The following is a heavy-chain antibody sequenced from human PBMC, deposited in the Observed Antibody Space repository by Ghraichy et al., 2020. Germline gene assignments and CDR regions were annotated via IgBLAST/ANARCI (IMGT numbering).Heavy chain of an antibody. CDR3: ARERVYCSSTSCYPYYFDY. D-gene: IGHD2-2*01. CDR1: GGSISSYY. Sequence: SETLSLTCTVSGGSISSYYWSWIRQPPGKGLEWIGYIYYSGSTNYNPSLKSRVTISVDTSKNQFSLKLSSVTAADTAVYYCARERVYCSSTSCYPYYFDYWDQGTLVTVSS. CDR2: IYYSGST. J-gene: IGHJ4*02. V-gene: IGHV4-59*12.